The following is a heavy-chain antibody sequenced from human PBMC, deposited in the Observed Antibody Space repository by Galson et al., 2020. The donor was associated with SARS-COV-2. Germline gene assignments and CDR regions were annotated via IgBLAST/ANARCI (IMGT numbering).Heavy chain of an antibody. CDR1: GFTFSSYG. CDR3: AKSPPPYGDSGIEDV. D-gene: IGHD4-17*01. CDR2: ISYDGSNK. Sequence: GGSLRLSCAASGFTFSSYGMHWVRQAPGKGLEWVAVISYDGSNKYYADSVKGRFTISRDNSKNTLYLQMNSLRAEDTAVYYCAKSPPPYGDSGIEDVWGQGTTVTVSS. V-gene: IGHV3-30*18. J-gene: IGHJ6*02.